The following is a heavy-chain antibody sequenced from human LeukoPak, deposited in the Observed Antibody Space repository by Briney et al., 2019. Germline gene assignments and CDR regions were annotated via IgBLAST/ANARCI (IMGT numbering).Heavy chain of an antibody. CDR1: DNSISSFY. CDR3: APHRFGEPHFEY. Sequence: SETLSLTCTVSDNSISSFYWSWIRQPPGKGLEWIGFVYKTGHTNYNPSLKSRVAISLDGSKSQVSLRLTSVTAADTAVYYCAPHRFGEPHFEYWGRGTLVTVSS. D-gene: IGHD3-10*01. V-gene: IGHV4-59*08. CDR2: VYKTGHT. J-gene: IGHJ4*02.